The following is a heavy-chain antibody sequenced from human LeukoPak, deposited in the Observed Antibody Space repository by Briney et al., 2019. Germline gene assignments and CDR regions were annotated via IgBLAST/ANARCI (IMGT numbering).Heavy chain of an antibody. Sequence: SETLSLTCTVSGGSISSSYWSWIRQPPGKGLEWIGYIYYSGNTNYNPSLKSRVTISVDTSKNQFSLKLSSVTAADTAVYYCARGGRYSSGWYVRWFDPWGQGTLVTVSS. CDR1: GGSISSSY. V-gene: IGHV4-59*12. CDR3: ARGGRYSSGWYVRWFDP. J-gene: IGHJ5*02. D-gene: IGHD6-19*01. CDR2: IYYSGNT.